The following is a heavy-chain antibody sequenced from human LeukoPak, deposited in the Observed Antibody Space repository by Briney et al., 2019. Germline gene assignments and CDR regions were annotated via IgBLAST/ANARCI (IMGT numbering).Heavy chain of an antibody. CDR1: GFTFADYA. Sequence: GGSLRLSCAASGFTFADYAMHWVRQAPGKGLEWVSGISWNSGSIGYADSVKGRFTISRDHAKNSLYLQMNSLRADDTALYYCAKDIAYDSSCYYYGGEMLMVNAFDIWRQARMVSLSS. D-gene: IGHD3-22*01. CDR3: AKDIAYDSSCYYYGGEMLMVNAFDI. J-gene: IGHJ3*02. CDR2: ISWNSGSI. V-gene: IGHV3-9*01.